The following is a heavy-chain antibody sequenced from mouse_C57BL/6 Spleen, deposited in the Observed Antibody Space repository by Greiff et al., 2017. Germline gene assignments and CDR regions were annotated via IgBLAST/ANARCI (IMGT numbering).Heavy chain of an antibody. Sequence: QVQLQQSGPELVKPGASVKISCKASGYTFTSYWMHWVKQRPGRGLEWIGRIDPNSGGTKYNEKFKSKATLTVDKPSSTAYMQLSSLTSEDSAVYYCARSSGLRHYFDYWGQGTTLTVSS. CDR2: IDPNSGGT. V-gene: IGHV1-72*01. D-gene: IGHD2-2*01. J-gene: IGHJ2*01. CDR3: ARSSGLRHYFDY. CDR1: GYTFTSYW.